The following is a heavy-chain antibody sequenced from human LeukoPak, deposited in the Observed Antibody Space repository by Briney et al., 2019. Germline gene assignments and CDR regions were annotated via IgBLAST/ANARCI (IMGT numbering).Heavy chain of an antibody. CDR3: AKQYSSSALGYTDV. CDR1: GFTFSSYA. V-gene: IGHV3-23*01. J-gene: IGHJ6*03. D-gene: IGHD6-6*01. CDR2: IGGRGGST. Sequence: GGSLRLSCAASGFTFSSYAMSWVRQAPGKGLEWVSVIGGRGGSTYYADSVKGRFTISRDNSKNTLYLQMNSLRAEDTAIYYCAKQYSSSALGYTDVWGKGTTVTVSS.